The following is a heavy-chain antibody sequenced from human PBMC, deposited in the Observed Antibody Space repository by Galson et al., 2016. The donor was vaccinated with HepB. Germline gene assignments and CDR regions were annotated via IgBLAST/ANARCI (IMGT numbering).Heavy chain of an antibody. CDR1: GFTFSNYW. CDR3: AKAPTGPLYYYGMDV. CDR2: IKTDGSIT. V-gene: IGHV3-74*01. Sequence: SLRLSCAVSGFTFSNYWMHWVRQAPGKGLVWIPRIKTDGSITDYVDSVKGRFTISRDNAKNTLYLQMNSLRDEDTAVYLCAKAPTGPLYYYGMDVWGQGTTVTVSS. J-gene: IGHJ6*02.